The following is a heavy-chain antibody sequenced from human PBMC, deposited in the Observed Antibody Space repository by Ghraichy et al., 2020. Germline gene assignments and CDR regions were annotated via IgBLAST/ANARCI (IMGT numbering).Heavy chain of an antibody. CDR2: IKGDGSEK. V-gene: IGHV3-7*01. D-gene: IGHD3-3*01. CDR3: AREDFGGPPYLDV. CDR1: GFTFSMSW. Sequence: GGSLRLSCAASGFTFSMSWMTWVRQAPGKGLEWVANIKGDGSEKYYADSVKGRFTVSRDNAKNSLYLQMSSLRAEDTALYYCAREDFGGPPYLDVWGKGTTVTVSS. J-gene: IGHJ6*03.